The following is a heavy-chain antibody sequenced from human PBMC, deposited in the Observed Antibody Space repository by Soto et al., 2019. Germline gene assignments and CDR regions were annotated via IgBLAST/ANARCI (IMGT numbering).Heavy chain of an antibody. CDR3: ARDMTVVTFLFDY. D-gene: IGHD2-21*02. J-gene: IGHJ4*02. Sequence: GGSLRLSCAASGFSFSNYGMHWVRQAPGKGLEWVAVIWYDGSNRYYADSVKGRFTMSRDNSKNTLYLQMNSLRAEDTAVYYCARDMTVVTFLFDYWGQGTLVTVSS. V-gene: IGHV3-33*01. CDR1: GFSFSNYG. CDR2: IWYDGSNR.